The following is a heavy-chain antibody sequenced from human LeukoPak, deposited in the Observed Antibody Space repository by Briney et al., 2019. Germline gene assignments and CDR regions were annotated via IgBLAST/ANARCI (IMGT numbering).Heavy chain of an antibody. J-gene: IGHJ6*03. V-gene: IGHV3-30*02. CDR3: AKDRAYAGYYYYMDV. CDR1: GFTFSSYG. CDR2: IRYDGSNK. D-gene: IGHD3-10*01. Sequence: PGGSLRLSCAASGFTFSSYGMHWVRQAPGKGLEWVAFIRYDGSNKYYADSVKGRFTISRDNSKNTLYLQMNSLRAEDTAVYYCAKDRAYAGYYYYMDVWGKGTTVTVSS.